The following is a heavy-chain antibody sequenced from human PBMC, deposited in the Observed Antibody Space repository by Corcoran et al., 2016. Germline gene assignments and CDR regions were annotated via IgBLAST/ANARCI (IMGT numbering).Heavy chain of an antibody. CDR2: IYYSGST. V-gene: IGHV4-59*01. CDR1: GGSISSYY. Sequence: QVQLQESGPGLVKPSETLSLTYTVSGGSISSYYWSWIRQPPGKGLEWIGYIYYSGSTNYNPSLKSRVTISVDTSKNQFSLKLSSVTAADTAVYYCARDTATYYGMDVWGQGTTVTVSS. CDR3: ARDTATYYGMDV. J-gene: IGHJ6*02. D-gene: IGHD4-17*01.